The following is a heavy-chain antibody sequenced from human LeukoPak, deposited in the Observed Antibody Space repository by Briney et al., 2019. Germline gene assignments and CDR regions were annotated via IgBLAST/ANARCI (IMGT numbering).Heavy chain of an antibody. V-gene: IGHV1-18*01. CDR2: ISAYTGNT. Sequence: ASVKVSCNASGYTFTSYGISWVRQAPGQGLEWMGWISAYTGNTNYAQKLQGRVTMTTDTSTSTAYMELRSLRSDDTAVYYCARDQGHVGATRVDYWGQGTLVTVSS. CDR1: GYTFTSYG. J-gene: IGHJ4*02. CDR3: ARDQGHVGATRVDY. D-gene: IGHD1-26*01.